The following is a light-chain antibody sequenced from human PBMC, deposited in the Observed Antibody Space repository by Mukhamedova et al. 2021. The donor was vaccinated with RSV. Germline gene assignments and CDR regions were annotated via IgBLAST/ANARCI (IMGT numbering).Light chain of an antibody. CDR3: STWDYSLSAWV. CDR1: GSYA. CDR2: GNS. V-gene: IGLV1-44*01. J-gene: IGLJ3*02. Sequence: GSYAVGWYQQISHGAPKTVMFGNSLPSGIPDRFSGSKSGITASLTISGLQPEDEADYYCSTWDYSLSAWVFGGGTKLTVL.